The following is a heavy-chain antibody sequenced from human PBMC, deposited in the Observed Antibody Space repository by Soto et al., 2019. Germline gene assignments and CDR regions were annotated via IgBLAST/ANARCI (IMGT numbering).Heavy chain of an antibody. D-gene: IGHD2-2*01. CDR3: GRQPGHCGSTTCFGYYSVDV. CDR1: GGSISSSSYS. Sequence: QLQLQESGPRLVKPSETLSLTCSVSGGSISSSSYSWGWIRQPPGKGLEWIGTIYYSGSTHYNPSLEGRVAISADTPRNQLSRRLSSVTAADTAVYYCGRQPGHCGSTTCFGYYSVDVWGQGTTVTVS. CDR2: IYYSGST. V-gene: IGHV4-39*01. J-gene: IGHJ6*02.